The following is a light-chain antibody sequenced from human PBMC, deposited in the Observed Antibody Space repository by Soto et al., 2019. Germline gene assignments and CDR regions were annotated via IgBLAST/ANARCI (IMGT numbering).Light chain of an antibody. V-gene: IGLV2-23*01. CDR1: SRDVGTYSL. CDR3: CSFAGSSTYV. Sequence: QSVLTRPASVSGSPGQSITISCTGTSRDVGTYSLVSWYQQHPGKAPKLMIYEGSKRPSGVSNRFSGSKSGNTASLTISGLQAEDEADYYCCSFAGSSTYVFGTGTKVT. CDR2: EGS. J-gene: IGLJ1*01.